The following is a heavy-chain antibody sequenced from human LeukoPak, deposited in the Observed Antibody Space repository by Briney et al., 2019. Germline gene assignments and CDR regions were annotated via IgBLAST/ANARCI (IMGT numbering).Heavy chain of an antibody. V-gene: IGHV3-23*01. CDR1: GFTFSSYA. D-gene: IGHD3-9*01. CDR2: ISGSGGST. Sequence: GGSVRLSCAACGFTFSSYAMSWVRQATGKGLEWVSAISGSGGSTYYAVSVKGRFTISRDNSKNTLYLQMNSLRAEDTAVYYCAKGHLRYCDWGNWFDPWGQGTLVTVSS. CDR3: AKGHLRYCDWGNWFDP. J-gene: IGHJ5*02.